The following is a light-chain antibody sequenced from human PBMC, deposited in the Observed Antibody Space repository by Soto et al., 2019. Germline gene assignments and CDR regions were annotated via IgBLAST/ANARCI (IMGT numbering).Light chain of an antibody. CDR3: QQYGRSPVT. V-gene: IGKV3-20*01. J-gene: IGKJ3*01. CDR2: GAS. Sequence: EIVLTQSPATLSLTPGERATLSCRASHSVSNNYLVWYQHKPGQAPRLLISGASKRATGIPDRFSGSGSGTDFTLTISRLEPEDFATYSCQQYGRSPVTFGPGTKVDIK. CDR1: HSVSNNY.